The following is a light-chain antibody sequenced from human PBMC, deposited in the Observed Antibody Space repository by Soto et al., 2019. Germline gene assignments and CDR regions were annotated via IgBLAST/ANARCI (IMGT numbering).Light chain of an antibody. CDR1: SSDVGAYNY. CDR2: DVS. V-gene: IGLV2-14*03. J-gene: IGLJ2*01. CDR3: TSYTTSSSLV. Sequence: QSVLTQPASVSGSPGQSITISCIGNSSDVGAYNYVSWYQQHPGKAPKLMIYDVSDRPSGVSNRFSGSKSGNTAPLTISGLQAEDEGEYYCTSYTTSSSLVFGGGTKLTVL.